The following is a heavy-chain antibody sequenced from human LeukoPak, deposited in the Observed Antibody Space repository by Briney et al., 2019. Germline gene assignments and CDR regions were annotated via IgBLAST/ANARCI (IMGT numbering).Heavy chain of an antibody. CDR3: ARGILGYCSSTSCSYFGDY. CDR1: GFIFSIYG. J-gene: IGHJ4*02. D-gene: IGHD2-2*01. CDR2: ISYDGSNK. V-gene: IGHV3-30*19. Sequence: GGSLRLSCAASGFIFSIYGMHWVRQAPGKGLEWVAVISYDGSNKYYADSVKGRFTISRDNSKNTLYLQMNSLRAEDTAVYYCARGILGYCSSTSCSYFGDYWGQGTLVTVSS.